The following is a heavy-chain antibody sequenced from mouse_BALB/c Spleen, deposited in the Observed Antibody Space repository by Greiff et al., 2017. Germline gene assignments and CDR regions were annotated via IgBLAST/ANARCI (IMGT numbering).Heavy chain of an antibody. J-gene: IGHJ1*01. CDR3: ARERGLPWYFDV. Sequence: EVQVVESGGGLVQPGGSRKLSCAASGFTFSSFGMHWVRQAPEKGLEWVAYISSGSSTIYYADTVKGRFTISRDNPKNTLFLQMTSLRSEDTAMYYCARERGLPWYFDVWGAGTTVTVSS. CDR1: GFTFSSFG. V-gene: IGHV5-17*02. CDR2: ISSGSSTI.